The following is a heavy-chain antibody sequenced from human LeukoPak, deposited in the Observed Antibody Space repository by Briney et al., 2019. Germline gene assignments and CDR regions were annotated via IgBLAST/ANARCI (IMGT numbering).Heavy chain of an antibody. CDR3: ARPRNLAAAGTWVFDY. CDR2: ISSTSSFI. D-gene: IGHD6-13*01. V-gene: IGHV3-21*01. J-gene: IGHJ4*02. CDR1: GFTFDDYG. Sequence: GGSLRLSCAASGFTFDDYGMNWVRQAPGKGLEWVSSISSTSSFIHYADSVKGRFTISRDNAKNSLYLQMNSLRAEDTAVYYCARPRNLAAAGTWVFDYWGQGTLVIVSS.